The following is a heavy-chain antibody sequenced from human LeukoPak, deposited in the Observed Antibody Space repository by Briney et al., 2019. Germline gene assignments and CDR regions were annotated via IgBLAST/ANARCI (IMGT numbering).Heavy chain of an antibody. D-gene: IGHD2-2*01. CDR2: ISGSGGST. J-gene: IGHJ4*02. Sequence: PGGSLRLSCAASGFTFSSYAMSWVRQAPGKGLEWVSAISGSGGSTYYADSVKGRFTISRDNSKNTLYLQMSSLRAEDTAVYYCAKAIGYCSSTSCPLDSFDYWGQGTLVTVSS. CDR3: AKAIGYCSSTSCPLDSFDY. V-gene: IGHV3-23*01. CDR1: GFTFSSYA.